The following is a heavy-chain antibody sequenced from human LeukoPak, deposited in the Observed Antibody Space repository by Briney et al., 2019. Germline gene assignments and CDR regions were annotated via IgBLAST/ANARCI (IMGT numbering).Heavy chain of an antibody. CDR3: ARGVNCAFDY. Sequence: GGSLRLSCAASGFTFTTYAMDWVRQAPGKGLEWVAFIQNDGSTKFYADSVKGRFTISRDDSKKTFYLQMDSLRPDDTAVYYCARGVNCAFDYWGQGTLVTVSS. D-gene: IGHD2-21*01. CDR1: GFTFTTYA. V-gene: IGHV3-30*02. CDR2: IQNDGSTK. J-gene: IGHJ4*02.